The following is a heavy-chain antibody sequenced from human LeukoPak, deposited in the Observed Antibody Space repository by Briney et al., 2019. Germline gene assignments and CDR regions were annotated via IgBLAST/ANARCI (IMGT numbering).Heavy chain of an antibody. Sequence: PSETLSLTCTVSGGSISSGDYYWGWMRQPPGKGLEWIGSIYSSGSTYYNPSFKSRVTISVDTSKNQFSLKLSSVTAADTAVYYCASSPYSSSWYHSNYFDYRGQGTLVTVSS. CDR2: IYSSGST. CDR1: GGSISSGDYY. V-gene: IGHV4-39*07. CDR3: ASSPYSSSWYHSNYFDY. J-gene: IGHJ4*02. D-gene: IGHD6-13*01.